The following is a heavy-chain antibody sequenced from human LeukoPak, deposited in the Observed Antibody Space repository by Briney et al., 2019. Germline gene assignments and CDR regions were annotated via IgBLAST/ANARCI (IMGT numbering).Heavy chain of an antibody. D-gene: IGHD1-26*01. CDR1: GYTFTNYY. CDR3: ASTVGGPPDY. CDR2: INPSGGST. J-gene: IGHJ4*02. V-gene: IGHV1-46*01. Sequence: ASVKVSCKASGYTFTNYYMHWVRQAPGQGLERMGIINPSGGSTTYAQKFQGRLSMTRDTSTSTVYMELSSLRSEDTAVYYCASTVGGPPDYWGQGTLVTVSS.